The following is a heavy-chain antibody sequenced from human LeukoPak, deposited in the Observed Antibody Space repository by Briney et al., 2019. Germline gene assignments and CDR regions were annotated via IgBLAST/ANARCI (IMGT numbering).Heavy chain of an antibody. Sequence: ASVKVSCKASGYTFTGYYMHWVRQAPGQGLEWLGWINPNSGGTNYAQKFQGRVTMTRDTAISTVYMELSRLRSDDTAVYYCARDKMGDLDFYYYGMDVWGQGTTVTVSS. J-gene: IGHJ6*02. CDR2: INPNSGGT. D-gene: IGHD3-16*01. CDR1: GYTFTGYY. V-gene: IGHV1-2*02. CDR3: ARDKMGDLDFYYYGMDV.